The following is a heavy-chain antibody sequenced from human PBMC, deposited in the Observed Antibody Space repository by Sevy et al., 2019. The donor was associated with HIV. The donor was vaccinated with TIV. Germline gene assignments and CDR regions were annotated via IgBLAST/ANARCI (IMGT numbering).Heavy chain of an antibody. Sequence: SETLSLTCTVSGGSISSSSYYWGWIRQPPGKGLEWIGSIYYSGSTYYNPSLKSRVTISVETSKNQFSLKLSSVTAADTAVYYCATPGGWYDEGWGQGTLVTVSS. CDR3: ATPGGWYDEG. CDR1: GGSISSSSYY. J-gene: IGHJ4*02. D-gene: IGHD6-19*01. V-gene: IGHV4-39*01. CDR2: IYYSGST.